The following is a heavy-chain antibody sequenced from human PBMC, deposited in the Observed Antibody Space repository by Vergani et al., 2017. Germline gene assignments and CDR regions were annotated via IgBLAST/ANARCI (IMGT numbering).Heavy chain of an antibody. CDR3: ASAAAAGSFYAFDI. D-gene: IGHD6-13*01. J-gene: IGHJ3*02. CDR1: GGSISSYY. CDR2: IYYSGST. Sequence: QVQLQESGPGLVKPSETLSLNCTVSGGSISSYYWSWIRQPPGKGLEWIGYIYYSGSTNYNPSLKSRVTISVDTSKNQFSLKLSSVTAADTAVYYCASAAAAGSFYAFDIWGQGTMVTVSS. V-gene: IGHV4-59*01.